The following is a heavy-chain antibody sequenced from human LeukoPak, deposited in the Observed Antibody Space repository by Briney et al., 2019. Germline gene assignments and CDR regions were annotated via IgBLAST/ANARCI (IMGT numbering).Heavy chain of an antibody. Sequence: ASVKVSCKASGYTFTSYYMHWVRQAPGQGLEWMGIINPSSGSTSYAQKFQGRVTMTRDMSTSTVYMELSSLRSEDTAVYYCARDNRLCGDFGYDFDIWDQGTMVTVSS. CDR3: ARDNRLCGDFGYDFDI. J-gene: IGHJ3*02. CDR2: INPSSGST. CDR1: GYTFTSYY. V-gene: IGHV1-46*01. D-gene: IGHD2-21*02.